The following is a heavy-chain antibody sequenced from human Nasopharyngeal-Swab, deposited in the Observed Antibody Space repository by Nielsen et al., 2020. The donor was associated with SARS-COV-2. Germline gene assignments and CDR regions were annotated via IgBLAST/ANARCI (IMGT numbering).Heavy chain of an antibody. CDR3: ARANWNYEEYDY. D-gene: IGHD1-7*01. CDR1: GYTLTELS. CDR2: INAGNGNT. V-gene: IGHV1-3*01. Sequence: ASVKVSCKVSGYTLTELSMHWVRQAPGQRLEWMGWINAGNGNTKYSQKFQGRVTITRDTSASTAYMELSSLRSEDTAVYYCARANWNYEEYDYWGQGTLVTVSS. J-gene: IGHJ4*02.